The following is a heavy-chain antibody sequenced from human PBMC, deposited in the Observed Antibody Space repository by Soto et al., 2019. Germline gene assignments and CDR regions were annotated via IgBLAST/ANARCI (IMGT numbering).Heavy chain of an antibody. CDR3: ARNPETRRITILGLVIKEGPYYYYGRDV. J-gene: IGHJ6*02. V-gene: IGHV3-21*01. Sequence: PLGCRRLPCGAAGCSFSSYSMNWGRQSPGKGLEWVSSISSSSTYIYYADSVKGRFTISRDNAKNSLYLQMNSLRDEDTAVYYCARNPETRRITILGLVIKEGPYYYYGRDVSGQVTTVPVSS. CDR1: GCSFSSYS. D-gene: IGHD3-3*01. CDR2: ISSSSTYI.